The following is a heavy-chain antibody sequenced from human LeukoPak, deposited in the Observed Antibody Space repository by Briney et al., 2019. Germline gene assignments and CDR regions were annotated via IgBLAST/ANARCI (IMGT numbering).Heavy chain of an antibody. CDR3: ARVEYSSSSIDY. CDR1: GYTFTSYD. J-gene: IGHJ4*02. CDR2: MNLNSGNT. Sequence: ASVKVSCKASGYTFTSYDINWVRQATGQGLEWMGWMNLNSGNTGYAQKFQGRVTMTRNTSISTAYMELSSLRSEDTAVYYCARVEYSSSSIDYWGQGTLVTVSS. V-gene: IGHV1-8*01. D-gene: IGHD6-6*01.